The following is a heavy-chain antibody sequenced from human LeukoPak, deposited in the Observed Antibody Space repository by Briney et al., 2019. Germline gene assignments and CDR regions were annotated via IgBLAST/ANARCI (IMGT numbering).Heavy chain of an antibody. CDR2: IYTNDNS. D-gene: IGHD3-3*01. Sequence: LETLTLTCTVSGGSMSYYFWRWVRQPAGKGLEWIGRIYTNDNSNYNPSLKSRVTMSIDTSKNQFSLKLSSVTAADTAVYYCARDLPYDFWSGRFDPWGQGTLVTVSS. J-gene: IGHJ5*02. CDR3: ARDLPYDFWSGRFDP. CDR1: GGSMSYYF. V-gene: IGHV4-4*07.